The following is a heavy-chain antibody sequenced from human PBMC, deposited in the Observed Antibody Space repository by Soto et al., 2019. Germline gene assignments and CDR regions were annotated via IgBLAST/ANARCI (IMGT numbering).Heavy chain of an antibody. CDR3: ARGIRGGYPYYFDY. D-gene: IGHD2-15*01. CDR2: IYYSGST. V-gene: IGHV4-59*01. CDR1: GGSISSYY. J-gene: IGHJ4*02. Sequence: SETLSLTCTVSGGSISSYYWSWIRQPPGKGLEWIGYIYYSGSTNYNPSLKSRVTISVDTSKNQFSLKLSSVTAADTAVYYCARGIRGGYPYYFDYWGQGTLVTVSS.